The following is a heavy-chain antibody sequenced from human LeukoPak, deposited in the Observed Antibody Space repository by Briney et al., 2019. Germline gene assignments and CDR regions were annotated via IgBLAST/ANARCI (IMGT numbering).Heavy chain of an antibody. CDR2: IRSKIDGGTT. Sequence: GGSLRLSCAASGFTFSNVWMAWVRQAPGKGLEWVGRIRSKIDGGTTDYAAPVEGRFTISRDDSKNSLYLQMNSLKIEDTAVYHCTTDLPPWGQGTLVTVSS. V-gene: IGHV3-15*01. CDR3: TTDLPP. J-gene: IGHJ5*02. CDR1: GFTFSNVW.